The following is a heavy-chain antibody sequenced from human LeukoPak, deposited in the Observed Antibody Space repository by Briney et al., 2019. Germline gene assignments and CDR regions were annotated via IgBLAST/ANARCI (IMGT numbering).Heavy chain of an antibody. CDR2: IYPGRST. J-gene: IGHJ4*02. Sequence: PGGSLRLSCAVSGFTVTSKYMSWVRQAPGKDLEWVSVIYPGRSTCYADSVKGRFTVSRDDSTNTVFLQMTTLRAEDTAIYYCARALWGIIPFDYWGRGTLVTVSS. CDR3: ARALWGIIPFDY. CDR1: GFTVTSKY. V-gene: IGHV3-53*01. D-gene: IGHD3-16*01.